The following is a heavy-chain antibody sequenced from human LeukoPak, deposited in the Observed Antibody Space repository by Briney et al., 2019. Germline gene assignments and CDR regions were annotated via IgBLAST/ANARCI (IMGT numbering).Heavy chain of an antibody. CDR3: ARARSCSSTSCFIDY. V-gene: IGHV3-23*01. Sequence: GGSLRLSCAASGFTFSTYAMSWVRQAPGKGLEWVSGISGSGDSTYYADSVKGRFTISRNNSKNTLSLQMNSLRVEDTAIYYCARARSCSSTSCFIDYWAREPWSPSPQ. CDR1: GFTFSTYA. J-gene: IGHJ4*02. D-gene: IGHD2-2*01. CDR2: ISGSGDST.